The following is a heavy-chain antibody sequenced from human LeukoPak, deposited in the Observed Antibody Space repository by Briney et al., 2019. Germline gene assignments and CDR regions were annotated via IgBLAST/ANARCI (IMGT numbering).Heavy chain of an antibody. CDR2: IKQDGSEK. CDR1: GFTFSSYW. Sequence: GGSLRLSCAASGFTFSSYWMSWVRQAPGKGLEWVANIKQDGSEKYYVDSVKGRFTISRDNAKNSLYLQMNSLRAEDTAVYYCARYCSSTSCYHYFDYWGQGTLVTVSS. J-gene: IGHJ4*02. D-gene: IGHD2-2*01. CDR3: ARYCSSTSCYHYFDY. V-gene: IGHV3-7*05.